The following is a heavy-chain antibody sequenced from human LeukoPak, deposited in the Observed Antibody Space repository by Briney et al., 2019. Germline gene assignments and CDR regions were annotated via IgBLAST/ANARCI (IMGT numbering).Heavy chain of an antibody. J-gene: IGHJ4*02. CDR3: ARAGYSSGWQPLDY. V-gene: IGHV1-18*01. CDR1: GYSFISYG. Sequence: ASVKVSCKASGYSFISYGISWVRQAPGQGLEWMGWISTYNGDTNYAQNLHGRVTMTTDTSTSTAYMELRNLRFDDTAVYYCARAGYSSGWQPLDYWGQGALVTVSS. D-gene: IGHD6-19*01. CDR2: ISTYNGDT.